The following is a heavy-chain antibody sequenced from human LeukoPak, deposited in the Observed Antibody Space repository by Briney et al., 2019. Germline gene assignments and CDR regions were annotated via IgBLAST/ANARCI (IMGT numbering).Heavy chain of an antibody. V-gene: IGHV3-23*01. J-gene: IGHJ2*01. D-gene: IGHD2-2*01. CDR3: AKSRRPARAYWYFDL. Sequence: GGSLRLSCAASGFTFSSYAMSWVRQAPGKGLEWVSAISGSGGSTYYAASGKGRFTIPRDNSKNTLYLQLNSLRAEYTAVYYCAKSRRPARAYWYFDLCRRGTLVTVSS. CDR2: ISGSGGST. CDR1: GFTFSSYA.